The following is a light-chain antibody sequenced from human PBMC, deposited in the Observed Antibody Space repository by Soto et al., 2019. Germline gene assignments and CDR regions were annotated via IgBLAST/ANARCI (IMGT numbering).Light chain of an antibody. J-gene: IGKJ4*01. CDR2: DTS. V-gene: IGKV3-15*01. CDR3: QPYNYWPLT. Sequence: EVVMTQSPATLSVSPGEGVTLSCRASQGSGDTLAWYQHKPGQTPRLLIYDTSTRATGVPARLSGSRSGPAFTLTINSLQSEDFAIYYCQPYNYWPLTFGGRTKVESK. CDR1: QGSGDT.